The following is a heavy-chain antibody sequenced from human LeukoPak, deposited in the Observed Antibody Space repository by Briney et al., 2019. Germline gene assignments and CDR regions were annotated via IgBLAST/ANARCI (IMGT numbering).Heavy chain of an antibody. D-gene: IGHD3-9*01. CDR2: IRYDGSNK. Sequence: GGSLRLSCAASGFTFSSYGMHWVRQAPGKGLEWVAFIRYDGSNKYYADSVKGRFTISRDNSKNTLYLQMNSLRAEDTAVYYCAKDYKPILRYFDWLSHWGQGTLVTVSS. CDR1: GFTFSSYG. J-gene: IGHJ5*02. V-gene: IGHV3-30*02. CDR3: AKDYKPILRYFDWLSH.